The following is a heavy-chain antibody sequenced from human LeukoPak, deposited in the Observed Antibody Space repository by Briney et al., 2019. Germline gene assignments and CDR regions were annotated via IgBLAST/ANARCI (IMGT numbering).Heavy chain of an antibody. CDR2: ISSSGSTI. V-gene: IGHV3-48*04. D-gene: IGHD6-19*01. J-gene: IGHJ4*02. CDR3: AREWRQWLVPLDY. Sequence: PGGSLRLSCAASGFTFSSYSMNWVRQAPGKGLEWVSYISSSGSTIYYADSVKGRFTISRDNAKNSLYLQMNSLRVEDTAVYYCAREWRQWLVPLDYWGQGTLVTVSS. CDR1: GFTFSSYS.